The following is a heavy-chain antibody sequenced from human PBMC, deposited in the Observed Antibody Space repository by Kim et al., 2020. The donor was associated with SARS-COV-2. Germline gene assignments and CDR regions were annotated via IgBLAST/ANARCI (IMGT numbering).Heavy chain of an antibody. D-gene: IGHD4-17*01. CDR2: IYYSGST. J-gene: IGHJ3*01. CDR3: AGAGDYGDYGAFGL. V-gene: IGHV4-59*13. CDR1: GYSMTTSY. Sequence: SETLSLTCTVSGYSMTTSYWSWIRQPPGKGLEWIGYIYYSGSTDYNPSVKSRVTISVDTSKNRFSLKLTSVTAADTAVYYCAGAGDYGDYGAFGLWGQGTLVTVSS.